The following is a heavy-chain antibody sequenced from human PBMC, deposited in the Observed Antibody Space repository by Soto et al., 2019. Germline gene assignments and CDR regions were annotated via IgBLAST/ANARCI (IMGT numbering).Heavy chain of an antibody. CDR1: GGSISSSSYF. J-gene: IGHJ5*02. Sequence: QLQLQESGPGLVKPSETLSLTCTVSGGSISSSSYFWGWIRQPPGKGLEWIGSIYHSGSTSDNPSLKSRFIISVDTSKNQCSLKLSSVTAADTAVYFCARQAGYSSGRRWFDPWGQGTLVTVS. D-gene: IGHD3-22*01. CDR3: ARQAGYSSGRRWFDP. CDR2: IYHSGST. V-gene: IGHV4-39*01.